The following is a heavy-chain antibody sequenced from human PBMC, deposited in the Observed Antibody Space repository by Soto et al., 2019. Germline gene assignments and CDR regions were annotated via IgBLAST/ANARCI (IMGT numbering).Heavy chain of an antibody. CDR3: ARGPKSGWYYFGY. V-gene: IGHV1-69*06. Sequence: SVKVSCKASGGTFSSYAISWVRQAPGQGLEWMGGIIPIFGTANYAQKFQGRVTITADKSTSTAYMELSSLRSEDTAVYYCARGPKSGWYYFGYWGQETLVTVSS. CDR2: IIPIFGTA. D-gene: IGHD6-19*01. J-gene: IGHJ4*02. CDR1: GGTFSSYA.